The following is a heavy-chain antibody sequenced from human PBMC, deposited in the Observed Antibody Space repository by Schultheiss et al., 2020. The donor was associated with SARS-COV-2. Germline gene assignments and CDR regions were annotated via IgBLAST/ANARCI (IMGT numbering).Heavy chain of an antibody. CDR2: SYYSGST. CDR1: GGSINSNSYY. CDR3: ARAKRGYSGYDMYYFDY. D-gene: IGHD5-12*01. J-gene: IGHJ4*02. Sequence: SETLSLTCSVSGGSINSNSYYWDWIRQPPGKGLEWIGSSYYSGSTFYTPSLKSRVTISVDTSKNQFSLKLSSVTAADTAVYYCARAKRGYSGYDMYYFDYWGQGTLVTVSS. V-gene: IGHV4-39*07.